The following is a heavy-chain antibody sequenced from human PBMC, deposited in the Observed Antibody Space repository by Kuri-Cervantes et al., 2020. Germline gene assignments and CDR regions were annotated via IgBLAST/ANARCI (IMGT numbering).Heavy chain of an antibody. J-gene: IGHJ5*02. Sequence: GESLKISCAASGFTFSNAWMSWVRQAPGKGLEWVGRIKSKTDGGTTDYAAPVKGRFTISRDDSKNTLYLQMNSLRAEDTAVYYCARDQDYYGSGGWFDPWGQGTLVTVSS. V-gene: IGHV3-15*01. D-gene: IGHD3-10*01. CDR2: IKSKTDGGTT. CDR1: GFTFSNAW. CDR3: ARDQDYYGSGGWFDP.